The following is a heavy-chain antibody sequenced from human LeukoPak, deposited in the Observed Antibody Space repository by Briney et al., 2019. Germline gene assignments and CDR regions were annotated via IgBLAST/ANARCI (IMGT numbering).Heavy chain of an antibody. CDR3: ARADCSSTSCPDAFDI. V-gene: IGHV4-34*01. CDR1: GESLNGHY. Sequence: PSETLSLTCAVYGESLNGHYWSWIRQSPGKGLEWIGYIYHSGSTYYNPSLKSRVTISVDRSKNQFSLKLSSVTAADTAVYYCARADCSSTSCPDAFDIWGQGTMVTVSS. D-gene: IGHD2-2*01. CDR2: IYHSGST. J-gene: IGHJ3*02.